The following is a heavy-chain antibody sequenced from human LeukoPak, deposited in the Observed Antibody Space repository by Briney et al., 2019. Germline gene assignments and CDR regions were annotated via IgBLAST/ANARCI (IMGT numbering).Heavy chain of an antibody. Sequence: PGGSLRLSCAASGFTFSSYSMNWVRQAPGKGLEWVAVIWYDGSNKYYADSVKGRFTISRDNSKNTLYLQMNSLRAEDTAVYYCARGSVAGNFFDYWGQGTLVTVSS. CDR2: IWYDGSNK. D-gene: IGHD6-19*01. V-gene: IGHV3-33*08. J-gene: IGHJ4*02. CDR3: ARGSVAGNFFDY. CDR1: GFTFSSYS.